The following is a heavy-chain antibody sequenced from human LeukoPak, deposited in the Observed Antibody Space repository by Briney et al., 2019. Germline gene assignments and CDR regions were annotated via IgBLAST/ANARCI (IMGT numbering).Heavy chain of an antibody. CDR1: GASFSTYA. CDR3: ARGRNIAAPGGGDLDY. J-gene: IGHJ4*02. CDR2: IIPIFGTT. Sequence: SVKVSCKASGASFSTYAVSWVRQVPGQGLEWMGRIIPIFGTTKYAQKFQGRVTITTDESTTTGYMELSSLESEDTGVYYCARGRNIAAPGGGDLDYWGQGTLVTVSS. V-gene: IGHV1-69*05. D-gene: IGHD5-12*01.